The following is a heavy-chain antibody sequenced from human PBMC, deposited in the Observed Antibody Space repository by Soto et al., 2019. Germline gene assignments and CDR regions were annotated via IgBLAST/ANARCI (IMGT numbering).Heavy chain of an antibody. V-gene: IGHV3-21*01. CDR2: ISSSSSYI. CDR3: ASGEDIVVVPAAMSMGMDFVY. Sequence: EVQLVESGGGLVKPGGSLRLSCAASGFTFSSYSMNWVRQAPGKGLEWVSSISSSSSYIYYADSVKGRFTISRDNAKNSLYLQMNSLGAEDTAVYYCASGEDIVVVPAAMSMGMDFVYWGQGTLVTVSS. J-gene: IGHJ4*02. CDR1: GFTFSSYS. D-gene: IGHD2-2*01.